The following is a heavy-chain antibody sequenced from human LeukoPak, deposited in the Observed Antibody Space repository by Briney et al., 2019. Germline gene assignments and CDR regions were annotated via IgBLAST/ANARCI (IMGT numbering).Heavy chain of an antibody. CDR2: IIPIHGIP. Sequence: SVTVSCMASGGTFSSYAISWVRQAPGQGLEWMGRIIPIHGIPNYAQHFQGRVTITADKSTSTSYMELSRLRSEDTAVYYCARAGIAAAGTSDNWGQGTLVTVSS. CDR3: ARAGIAAAGTSDN. J-gene: IGHJ4*02. CDR1: GGTFSSYA. V-gene: IGHV1-69*04. D-gene: IGHD6-13*01.